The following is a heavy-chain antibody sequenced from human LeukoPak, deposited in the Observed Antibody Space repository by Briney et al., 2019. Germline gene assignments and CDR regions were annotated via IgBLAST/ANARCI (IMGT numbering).Heavy chain of an antibody. CDR3: AKDGTFSGYYGDY. CDR1: GFTFSSYA. D-gene: IGHD3-22*01. V-gene: IGHV3-23*01. Sequence: GGSLRLSCEASGFTFSSYAMSWVRQAPGKGLEWVSAISGSGGSTYYADSVKGRFTISRDNSKNTLHLQMNSLRAEDTAVYYCAKDGTFSGYYGDYWGQGTLVTVSS. J-gene: IGHJ4*02. CDR2: ISGSGGST.